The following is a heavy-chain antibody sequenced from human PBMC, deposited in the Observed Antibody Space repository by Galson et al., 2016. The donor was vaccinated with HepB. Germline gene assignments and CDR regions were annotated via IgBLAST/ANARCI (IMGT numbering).Heavy chain of an antibody. CDR3: ARDPGYSAFDI. CDR1: GFTFSGHS. D-gene: IGHD5-12*01. CDR2: ISGSGGST. J-gene: IGHJ3*02. Sequence: SLRLSCAASGFTFSGHSMTWVRQALGKGLEWVSVISGSGGSTYYADSVKGRFTISRDNSKNTVYLQMNSLRAEDTAVYYCARDPGYSAFDIWGQGTMVTVSS. V-gene: IGHV3-23*01.